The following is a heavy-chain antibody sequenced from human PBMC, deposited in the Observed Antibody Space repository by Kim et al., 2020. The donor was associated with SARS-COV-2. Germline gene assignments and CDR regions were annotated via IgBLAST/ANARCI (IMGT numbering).Heavy chain of an antibody. D-gene: IGHD6-19*01. CDR3: AKDNSSGGFDY. Sequence: KYYADYVKRRFTISRDNSKNTLYLQMNSLRAGDTAVYYCAKDNSSGGFDYWGQGTLVTVSS. CDR2: K. J-gene: IGHJ4*02. V-gene: IGHV3-30*02.